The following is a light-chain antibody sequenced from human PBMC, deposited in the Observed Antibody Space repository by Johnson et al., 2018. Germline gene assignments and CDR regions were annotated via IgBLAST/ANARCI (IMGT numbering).Light chain of an antibody. Sequence: SVSAAPGQKVTISCYGSSSNIGNNYVSWYQQLPGTAPKLLIYENNKRPSGIPDRFSGSKSGTSATLGITGLQTGDEADYYCGTWDSSLSAGNVFGTGTKVTVL. CDR2: ENN. V-gene: IGLV1-51*02. CDR3: GTWDSSLSAGNV. CDR1: SSNIGNNY. J-gene: IGLJ1*01.